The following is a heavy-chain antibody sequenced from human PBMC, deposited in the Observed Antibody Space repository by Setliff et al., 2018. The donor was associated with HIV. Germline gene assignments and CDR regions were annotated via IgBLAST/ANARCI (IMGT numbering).Heavy chain of an antibody. CDR1: GYTFTSYY. V-gene: IGHV1-46*01. J-gene: IGHJ4*02. D-gene: IGHD6-6*01. Sequence: ASVKVSCKASGYTFTSYYIHWVRQAPGQGLEWMGRINPSGGSTSYAQKFQGRVTMTRDTSTSTVYMELSSPRSEDTAVYYCARDPSIGQLGDYWGQGTLVTAPQ. CDR2: INPSGGST. CDR3: ARDPSIGQLGDY.